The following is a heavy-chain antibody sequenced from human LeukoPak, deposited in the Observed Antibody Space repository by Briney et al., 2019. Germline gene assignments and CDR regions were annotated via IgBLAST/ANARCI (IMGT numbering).Heavy chain of an antibody. D-gene: IGHD2-15*01. CDR2: IIPIFGTA. V-gene: IGHV1-69*05. CDR1: GGTFSSYA. Sequence: SVKVSCKASGGTFSSYAISWVRQAPGQGLEWMGGIIPIFGTANYAQKFQGRVTVTTDESTSTAYMELSSLRSEDTAVYYCARERRRYCSGGSCYIFDYWGQGTLVTVSS. J-gene: IGHJ4*02. CDR3: ARERRRYCSGGSCYIFDY.